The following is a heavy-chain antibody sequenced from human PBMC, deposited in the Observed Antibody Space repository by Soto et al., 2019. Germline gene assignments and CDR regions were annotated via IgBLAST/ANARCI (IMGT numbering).Heavy chain of an antibody. V-gene: IGHV3-23*01. CDR1: GFTFSSYS. CDR2: ITGSGGST. J-gene: IGHJ6*02. Sequence: PGGSLRLSCAASGFTFSSYSMSWVRQAPGKGLEWVSAITGSGGSTYYADSVKGRFTISRDNSKNTLYLQMNSLRAEDTAMYYCARDLKERGYSGYDVYYYYGMDVWGQGTTVTVSS. CDR3: ARDLKERGYSGYDVYYYYGMDV. D-gene: IGHD5-12*01.